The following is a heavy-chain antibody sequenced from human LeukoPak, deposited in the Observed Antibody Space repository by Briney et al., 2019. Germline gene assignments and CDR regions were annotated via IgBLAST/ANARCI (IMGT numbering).Heavy chain of an antibody. D-gene: IGHD2-8*01. CDR2: IYYSGST. CDR3: ATNKRPNYYYYMDV. CDR1: GGSISSSSYY. Sequence: SETLSLTCTVSGGSISSSSYYWGWIRQPPGKGLEWIGYIYYSGSTNYNPSLKSRVTISVDTSKNQFSLKLSSVTAADTAVYYCATNKRPNYYYYMDVWGKGTTVTISS. V-gene: IGHV4-61*05. J-gene: IGHJ6*03.